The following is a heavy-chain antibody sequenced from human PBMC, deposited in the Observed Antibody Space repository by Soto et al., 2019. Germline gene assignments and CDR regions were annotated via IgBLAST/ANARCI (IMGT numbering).Heavy chain of an antibody. J-gene: IGHJ4*02. CDR2: ISYDGSNK. CDR3: ARGDDYGDRKAH. CDR1: GFTFSSYA. V-gene: IGHV3-30-3*01. Sequence: QVQLVESGGGVVQPGRSLRLSCAASGFTFSSYAMHWVRQAPGKGLEWVAVISYDGSNKYYADSVKGRFTISRDNSKNTLYLQMNSLRAEDTAVYYCARGDDYGDRKAHWGQGTLVTVSS. D-gene: IGHD4-17*01.